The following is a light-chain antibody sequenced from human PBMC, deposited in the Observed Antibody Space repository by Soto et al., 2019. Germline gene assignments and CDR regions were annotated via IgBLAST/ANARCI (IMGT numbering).Light chain of an antibody. CDR3: QQYGSSPT. Sequence: EIVLTQSPGTLSLFPGERATLSCRASQSLSTSYLSWYRLKPGQAPRLLIYAASSRASGIPDRFSGSGSGTDFTLTISRLEPEDFAVSYCQQYGSSPTFGRGTRLEIK. V-gene: IGKV3-20*01. CDR2: AAS. CDR1: QSLSTSY. J-gene: IGKJ5*01.